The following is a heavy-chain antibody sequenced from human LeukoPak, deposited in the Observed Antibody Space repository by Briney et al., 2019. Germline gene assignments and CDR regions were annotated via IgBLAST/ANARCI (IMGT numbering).Heavy chain of an antibody. CDR3: ARDSIAAANDY. D-gene: IGHD6-13*01. CDR1: GFTFGDYT. CDR2: ISSSSSYI. Sequence: GGSLRLSCAASGFTFGDYTIHWVRQAPGKGLEWVSSISSSSSYIYYADSVKGRFTISRDNAKNSLYLQMNSLRAEDTAVYYCARDSIAAANDYWGQGTLVTVSS. V-gene: IGHV3-21*01. J-gene: IGHJ4*02.